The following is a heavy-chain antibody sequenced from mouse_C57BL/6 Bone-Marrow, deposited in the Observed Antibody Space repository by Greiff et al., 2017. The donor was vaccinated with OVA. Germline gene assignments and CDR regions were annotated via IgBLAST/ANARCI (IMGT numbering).Heavy chain of an antibody. CDR3: AISYYGSRLDY. CDR2: ISSGGSST. Sequence: EVKLVESGGDLVKPGGSLTLSCAASGFTFSSYGMPWVRQTPDKRLEWVATISSGGSSTYYPDSVKGRFTITRDNAKNTRNLKMRGLKSEDTAMYYCAISYYGSRLDYGGQGTTLTVSS. J-gene: IGHJ2*01. V-gene: IGHV5-6*01. CDR1: GFTFSSYG. D-gene: IGHD1-1*01.